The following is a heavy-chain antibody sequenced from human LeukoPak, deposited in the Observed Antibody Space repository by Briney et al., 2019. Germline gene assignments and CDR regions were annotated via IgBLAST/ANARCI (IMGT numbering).Heavy chain of an antibody. D-gene: IGHD3-22*01. CDR3: ARDLYYHDNRGYLGPGDY. CDR1: GFTFSNYP. CDR2: ILHDGSNK. J-gene: IGHJ4*02. V-gene: IGHV3-30-3*01. Sequence: GGSLRLSCAASGFTFSNYPMHWVRQAPGKGLEWVAVILHDGSNKYYTDSVKGRFTISRDNSKNMLYLQVNSLRAEDTAVYYCARDLYYHDNRGYLGPGDYWGQGTLVTVSS.